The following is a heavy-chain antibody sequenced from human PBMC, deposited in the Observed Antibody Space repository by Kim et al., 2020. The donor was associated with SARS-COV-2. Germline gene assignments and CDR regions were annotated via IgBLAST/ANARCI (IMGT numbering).Heavy chain of an antibody. J-gene: IGHJ4*02. D-gene: IGHD3-22*01. V-gene: IGHV3-48*03. Sequence: YYADSVKGRFTISRDNANNSLYLRMNSLRAEDTAVYYCARVGVSGYSNDYWGQGTLVTVSS. CDR3: ARVGVSGYSNDY.